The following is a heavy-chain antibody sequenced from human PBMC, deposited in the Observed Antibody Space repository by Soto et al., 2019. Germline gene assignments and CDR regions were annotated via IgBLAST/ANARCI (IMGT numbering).Heavy chain of an antibody. CDR3: ASGYCSGGSCYTFDI. CDR1: GGSISSGGYY. Sequence: QVQLQESGPGLVKPSQTLSLTCTVSGGSISSGGYYWSWIRQHPGKGLEWIGYIYYSGSTYYNPSLTSRVTISVNTSKNQFTLMLSSVTAADTAEYYGASGYCSGGSCYTFDIWGQGTMVTVSS. V-gene: IGHV4-31*03. CDR2: IYYSGST. J-gene: IGHJ3*02. D-gene: IGHD2-15*01.